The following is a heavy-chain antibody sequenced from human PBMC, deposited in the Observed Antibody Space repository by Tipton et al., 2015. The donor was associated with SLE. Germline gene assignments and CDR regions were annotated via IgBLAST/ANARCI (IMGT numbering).Heavy chain of an antibody. CDR3: ARETSRMALIVVAIGAYDI. J-gene: IGHJ3*02. V-gene: IGHV4-59*12. D-gene: IGHD3-22*01. Sequence: TLSLTCSVSIDSLRTYYWSWVRQPPGEGLEWIGKIYYHARTNYNPSLKSRVTISADTSKNQFSLKLTSVTVADTAVYYCARETSRMALIVVAIGAYDIWGQGRMVTVSS. CDR2: IYYHART. CDR1: IDSLRTYY.